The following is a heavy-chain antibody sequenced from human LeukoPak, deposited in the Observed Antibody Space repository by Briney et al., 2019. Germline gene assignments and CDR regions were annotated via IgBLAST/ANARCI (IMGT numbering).Heavy chain of an antibody. CDR2: IKQDGSEK. CDR1: GFTFSSYW. CDR3: ARDPGNSSGYVFDY. J-gene: IGHJ4*02. V-gene: IGHV3-7*01. D-gene: IGHD3-22*01. Sequence: GGSLRLSCAASGFTFSSYWMSWVRQAPGKGLEWVANIKQDGSEKYYVDSVKGRFTISRDNAKNSLYLQMNSLRAEDTAVYYCARDPGNSSGYVFDYWGQGTLVTVSS.